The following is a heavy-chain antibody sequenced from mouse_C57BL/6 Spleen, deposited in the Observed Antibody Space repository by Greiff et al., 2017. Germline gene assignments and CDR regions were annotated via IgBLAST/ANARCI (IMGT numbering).Heavy chain of an antibody. J-gene: IGHJ4*01. Sequence: QVQLQQPGAELVRPGSSVKLSCKASGYTFTSYWMHWVKQRPIQGLEWIGNIDPSDSETHYNQKFKDKATLTVDKSSSTAYMQLSSLTSEDSAVYCCARGLRACAMDYWGQGTSVTVSS. CDR3: ARGLRACAMDY. D-gene: IGHD3-1*01. CDR1: GYTFTSYW. V-gene: IGHV1-52*01. CDR2: IDPSDSET.